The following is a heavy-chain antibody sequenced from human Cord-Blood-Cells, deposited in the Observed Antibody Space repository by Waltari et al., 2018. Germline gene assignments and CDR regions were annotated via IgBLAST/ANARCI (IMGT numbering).Heavy chain of an antibody. CDR1: GGTFRSYD. D-gene: IGHD3-16*01. J-gene: IGHJ4*02. V-gene: IGHV1-69*12. CDR3: AREENYDYVWGRSYFDY. CDR2: IIPIFGTA. Sequence: QVQLVQSGAEVKKPGSSVKVSCKASGGTFRSYDISREHKPLGQGLEWMGGIIPIFGTANYAQKFQGRVTITADESTSTAYMELSSLRSEDTAVYYCAREENYDYVWGRSYFDYWGQGTLVTVSS.